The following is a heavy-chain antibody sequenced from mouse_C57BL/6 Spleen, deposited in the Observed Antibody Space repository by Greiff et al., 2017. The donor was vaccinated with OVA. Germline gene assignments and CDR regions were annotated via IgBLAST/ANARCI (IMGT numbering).Heavy chain of an antibody. D-gene: IGHD1-1*01. J-gene: IGHJ4*01. CDR3: ARDMRTTVVPHYYAMDY. CDR1: GYSITSGYY. V-gene: IGHV3-6*01. Sequence: EVQLQQSGPGLVKPSQSLSLTCSVTGYSITSGYYWNWIRQFPGNKLEWMGYISYDGSNNYNPSLKNRISITRDTSKNQFFLTLNAVTTEDTATYYCARDMRTTVVPHYYAMDYWGQGTSVTVSS. CDR2: ISYDGSN.